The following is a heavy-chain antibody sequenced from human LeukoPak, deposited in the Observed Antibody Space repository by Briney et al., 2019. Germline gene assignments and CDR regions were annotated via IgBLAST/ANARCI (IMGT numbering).Heavy chain of an antibody. CDR2: IKQDGSEK. D-gene: IGHD5-12*01. CDR3: ARDASYSGYDQSDY. CDR1: GFTFSNAW. J-gene: IGHJ4*02. V-gene: IGHV3-7*01. Sequence: PGGSLRLSCAASGFTFSNAWMSWVRQAPGKGLEWVANIKQDGSEKYYVDSVKGRFTISRDNAKNSLYLQMNSLRAEDTAVYYCARDASYSGYDQSDYWGQGTLVTVSS.